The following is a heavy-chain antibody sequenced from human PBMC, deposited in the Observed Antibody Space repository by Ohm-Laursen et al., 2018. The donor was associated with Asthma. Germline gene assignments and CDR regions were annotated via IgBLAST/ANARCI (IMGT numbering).Heavy chain of an antibody. CDR3: ARDRSRSGHYPRPHDY. CDR1: GFTVSSNY. Sequence: SLRLSCAASGFTVSSNYMHWVRQAPGKGLEWVAVIWYDGSNKYYGDSVKGRFTISRDNSKNTVYLQMNSLRAEDTAVYYCARDRSRSGHYPRPHDYWGQGTLITVSS. CDR2: IWYDGSNK. J-gene: IGHJ4*02. D-gene: IGHD3-22*01. V-gene: IGHV3-33*01.